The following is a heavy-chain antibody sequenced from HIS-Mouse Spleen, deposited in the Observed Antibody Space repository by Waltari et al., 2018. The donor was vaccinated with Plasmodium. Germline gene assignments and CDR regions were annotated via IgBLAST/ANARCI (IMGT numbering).Heavy chain of an antibody. CDR2: LNHSGST. J-gene: IGHJ3*02. Sequence: QVQLQQWGAGLLKPSETLSLTCAVYGGSFSGYYWRWIRQPPGKGLEWIGELNHSGSTNSNPALKRRVTISVDTSKNQFSLKRSSVTAADTAVYYCARAPIRDAFDIWGQGTMVTVSS. D-gene: IGHD3-9*01. V-gene: IGHV4-34*01. CDR1: GGSFSGYY. CDR3: ARAPIRDAFDI.